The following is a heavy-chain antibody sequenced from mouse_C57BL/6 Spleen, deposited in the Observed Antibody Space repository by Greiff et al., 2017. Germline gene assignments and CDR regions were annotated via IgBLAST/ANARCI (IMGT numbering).Heavy chain of an antibody. CDR1: GYTFTGYW. CDR3: ARHPLGTYSVDY. CDR2: ILPGSGST. D-gene: IGHD1-1*01. V-gene: IGHV1-9*01. Sequence: QVQLQQSGAELMKPGASVKLSCKATGYTFTGYWIEWVKQRPGHGLEWIGEILPGSGSTNYNDKFKGKATFTADTSSNTAYMQLSSLTTEDSAIYYCARHPLGTYSVDYWGQGTSVTVSS. J-gene: IGHJ4*01.